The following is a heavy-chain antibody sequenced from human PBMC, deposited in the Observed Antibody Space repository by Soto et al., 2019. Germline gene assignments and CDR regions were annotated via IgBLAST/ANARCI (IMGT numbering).Heavy chain of an antibody. J-gene: IGHJ4*02. CDR2: IVPIFGTA. CDR1: GGTFSNSG. V-gene: IGHV1-69*01. D-gene: IGHD2-15*01. CDR3: AREGGTYSLDS. Sequence: QVQLVQSGAEVKKPGSSVKVSCKASGGTFSNSGISWVRQAPGQGLEWMGGIVPIFGTANYAQRFRGRATITADESTNTAYLDLSSLGSGDTAVYYCAREGGTYSLDSWGQGTLVTVSS.